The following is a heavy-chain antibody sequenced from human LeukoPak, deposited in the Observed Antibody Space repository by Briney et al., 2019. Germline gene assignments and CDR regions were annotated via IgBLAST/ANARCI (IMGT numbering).Heavy chain of an antibody. CDR1: GFTFSSYS. V-gene: IGHV3-21*04. J-gene: IGHJ4*02. CDR3: AKDLSGLYLRPFDY. D-gene: IGHD2/OR15-2a*01. CDR2: ISSSSSYI. Sequence: PGGSLRLSCAASGFTFSSYSMNWVRQAPGKGLEWVSSISSSSSYIYYADSVKGRFTISRDNSKNTLYLQMNSLRAEDTAVYYCAKDLSGLYLRPFDYFGQGTLVTVSS.